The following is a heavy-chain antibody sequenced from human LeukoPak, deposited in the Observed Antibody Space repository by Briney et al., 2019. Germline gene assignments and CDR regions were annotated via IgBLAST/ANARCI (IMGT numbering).Heavy chain of an antibody. D-gene: IGHD1-26*01. Sequence: AGGSLRLSCAASGFTFSSYGMHWVRQAPGKGLEWVAVISYDGSEKYHADSMKGRFTISRDNSQNSLYLQMNSLRAEDTAVYYCAKASGNYPLGNWFDPLGPGNPGHRLL. CDR2: ISYDGSEK. CDR1: GFTFSSYG. J-gene: IGHJ5*02. CDR3: AKASGNYPLGNWFDP. V-gene: IGHV3-30*18.